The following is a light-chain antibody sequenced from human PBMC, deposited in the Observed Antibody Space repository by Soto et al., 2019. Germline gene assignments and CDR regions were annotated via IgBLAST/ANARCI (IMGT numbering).Light chain of an antibody. J-gene: IGKJ1*01. CDR3: QQFNTYTWT. Sequence: EIVFTQSPGTLSLSPGERATLSCRASQSVSNNYLAWYQQKPGQAPRLLISGASNRATGIPDRFSGSGSGTDFTLTISSLQPDDFATYYCQQFNTYTWTFGQGTKVDIK. CDR1: QSVSNNY. CDR2: GAS. V-gene: IGKV3-20*01.